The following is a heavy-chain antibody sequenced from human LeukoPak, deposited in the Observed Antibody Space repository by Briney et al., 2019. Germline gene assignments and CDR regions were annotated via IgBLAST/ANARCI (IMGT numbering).Heavy chain of an antibody. Sequence: SETPSLTCTVSGGSISSSSYYWGWIRQPPGKGLEWIGSIYYSGSTYYNPSLKSRVTISVDTSKNQFSLKLSSVTAADTAVYYCARQREGVTGEAQESYYFDYWGQGTLVTVSS. CDR1: GGSISSSSYY. CDR3: ARQREGVTGEAQESYYFDY. D-gene: IGHD5-18*01. J-gene: IGHJ4*02. V-gene: IGHV4-39*01. CDR2: IYYSGST.